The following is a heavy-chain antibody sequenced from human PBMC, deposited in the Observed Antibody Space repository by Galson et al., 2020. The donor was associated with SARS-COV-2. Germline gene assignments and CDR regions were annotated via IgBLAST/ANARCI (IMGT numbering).Heavy chain of an antibody. V-gene: IGHV3-48*03. Sequence: GGSLRLSCAASGFTFSSYEMNWVRQAPGKGLEWVSYISSSGSTIYYADSVKGRFTISRDNAKNSLYLQMNSLRAEDTAVYYCARDWAYCSGGSCYEYYFDYWGQGTLVTVSS. CDR1: GFTFSSYE. J-gene: IGHJ4*02. CDR3: ARDWAYCSGGSCYEYYFDY. D-gene: IGHD2-15*01. CDR2: ISSSGSTI.